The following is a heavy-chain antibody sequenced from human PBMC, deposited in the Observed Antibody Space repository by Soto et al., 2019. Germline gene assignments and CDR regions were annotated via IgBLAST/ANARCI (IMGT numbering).Heavy chain of an antibody. CDR2: IYHSGST. Sequence: SETLSLTCAVSGGSISSGGYSWSWIRQPPGKGLEGIGDIYHSGSTHYNPSLKSRVTISVDRSKNEFSLNLSSVTAAGTAVYYCARSPTTVNSYYFDYWGHGTLVTVSS. CDR3: ARSPTTVNSYYFDY. CDR1: GGSISSGGYS. D-gene: IGHD4-17*01. J-gene: IGHJ4*01. V-gene: IGHV4-30-2*01.